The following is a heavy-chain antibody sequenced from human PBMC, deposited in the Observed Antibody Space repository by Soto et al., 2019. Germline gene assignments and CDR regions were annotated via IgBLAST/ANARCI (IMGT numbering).Heavy chain of an antibody. D-gene: IGHD5-12*01. CDR3: ARWLRPYYFDY. CDR1: GGSISSYY. V-gene: IGHV4-59*12. CDR2: IYYSGSS. Sequence: QVQLQESGPGLMKPSETLSLTCTVSGGSISSYYWSWIRQPPGKGLEWIGCIYYSGSSNYNPSLKSRVTITVGTSKNQFSLKLSSVTAADTAVYYCARWLRPYYFDYWGQGALVTVSS. J-gene: IGHJ4*02.